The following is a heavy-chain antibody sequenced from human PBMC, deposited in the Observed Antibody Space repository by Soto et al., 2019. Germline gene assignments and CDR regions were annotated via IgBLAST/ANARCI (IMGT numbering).Heavy chain of an antibody. Sequence: GASVKVSCKASGYTFTGYYMHWVRQAHGQGLEWMGWINPNSGGTNYAQKLQGWVTMTRDTSISTAYMELSRLRSDDTAVYYCARDSRTVTTGIYYYYYMDVWGKGTTVTVSS. V-gene: IGHV1-2*04. J-gene: IGHJ6*03. CDR1: GYTFTGYY. CDR2: INPNSGGT. CDR3: ARDSRTVTTGIYYYYYMDV. D-gene: IGHD4-17*01.